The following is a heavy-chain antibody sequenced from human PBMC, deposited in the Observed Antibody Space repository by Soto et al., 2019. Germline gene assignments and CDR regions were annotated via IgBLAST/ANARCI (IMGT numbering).Heavy chain of an antibody. Sequence: QITLKESGPTLVKPTQTLTLTCTFSGFSLSTSGVGVGWIRQPPGKALEWLALLYWDDDKRYSPSLKSRLTITQDPSKNQVVLTMTNMDPVDTATYYCAHRQRTVYFDYWGQGTLVTVSS. CDR1: GFSLSTSGVG. V-gene: IGHV2-5*02. D-gene: IGHD4-17*01. CDR3: AHRQRTVYFDY. J-gene: IGHJ4*02. CDR2: LYWDDDK.